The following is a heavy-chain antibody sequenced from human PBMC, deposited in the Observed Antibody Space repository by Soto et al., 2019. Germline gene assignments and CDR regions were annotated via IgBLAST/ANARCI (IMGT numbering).Heavy chain of an antibody. CDR2: ISAYNGNT. CDR3: ARDPRYSSSGDFDY. Sequence: GASVKVSCKASGYTFTSYGISWVRQAPGQGLEWMGWISAYNGNTNYAQKLQGRVTMTTDTSTSTAYMELRSLRSDDTAVYYCARDPRYSSSGDFDYWGQGTLVTGSS. V-gene: IGHV1-18*01. J-gene: IGHJ4*02. D-gene: IGHD6-6*01. CDR1: GYTFTSYG.